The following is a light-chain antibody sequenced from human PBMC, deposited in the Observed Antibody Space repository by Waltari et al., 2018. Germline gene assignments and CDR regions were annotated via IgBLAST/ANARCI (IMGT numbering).Light chain of an antibody. J-gene: IGKJ2*01. CDR3: QQYGSSPHT. CDR2: GAS. Sequence: EIVLTQSPGTLSLSPGERATLSCRASQSVSGNSLAGYQHKLGQTPRLLIYGASSWATGIPDRFTGSGSGTDFTLTISSMEPEDFAVYYCQQYGSSPHTFGQGTKLE. CDR1: QSVSGNS. V-gene: IGKV3-20*01.